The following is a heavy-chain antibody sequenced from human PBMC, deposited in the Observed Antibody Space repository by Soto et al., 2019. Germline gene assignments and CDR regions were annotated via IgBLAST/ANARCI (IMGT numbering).Heavy chain of an antibody. CDR3: ARGGLAVAAYPLDY. J-gene: IGHJ4*02. V-gene: IGHV1-2*04. D-gene: IGHD6-19*01. CDR1: GYTFTGYY. Sequence: ASVKVSCKASGYTFTGYYMHWVRQAPGQGLERMGWINPNSGGTNYAQKFQGWVTMTRDTSISTAYMELSRLRSDDTAVYYCARGGLAVAAYPLDYWGQGTLVTVSS. CDR2: INPNSGGT.